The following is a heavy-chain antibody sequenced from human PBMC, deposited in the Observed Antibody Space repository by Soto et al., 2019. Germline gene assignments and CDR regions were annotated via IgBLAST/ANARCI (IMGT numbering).Heavy chain of an antibody. CDR3: ARGHDANDV. CDR1: GGSISSGGYS. D-gene: IGHD1-1*01. CDR2: IYHSGST. V-gene: IGHV4-30-2*01. J-gene: IGHJ4*02. Sequence: SETLSLTCAVSGGSISSGGYSWSWIRQPPGKGLEWIGYIYHSGSTYYNPSLKSRVTISMGTSKNQFSLKLSSVTAADTAVYYCARGHDANDVWGQGILVTVSS.